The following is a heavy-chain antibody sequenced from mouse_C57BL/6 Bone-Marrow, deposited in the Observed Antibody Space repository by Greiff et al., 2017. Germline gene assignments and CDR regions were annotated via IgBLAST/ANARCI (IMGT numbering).Heavy chain of an antibody. CDR1: GYTFTSYG. CDR2: IYPRSGNT. J-gene: IGHJ2*01. V-gene: IGHV1-81*01. D-gene: IGHD2-3*01. CDR3: ARLDDGYSYFDY. Sequence: VQLQQSGAELARPGASVKLSCKASGYTFTSYGISWVKQRTGQGLEWIGEIYPRSGNTYYNEKFKGKATLTADKSSSTAYMELRSLTSEDSAVYFCARLDDGYSYFDYWGQGTTLTVSS.